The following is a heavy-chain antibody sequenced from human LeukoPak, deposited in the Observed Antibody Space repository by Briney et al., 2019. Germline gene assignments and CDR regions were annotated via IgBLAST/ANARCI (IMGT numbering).Heavy chain of an antibody. CDR1: GFTFSSYW. Sequence: GGSLRLSCAASGFTFSSYWTSWVRQAPGKGLEWVANIKQDGSEKYYVDSVKGRFTISRDNAKNSLYLQMNSLRAEDTAVYYCARGPVRFLEWLPFDYWGQGTLVTVSS. CDR2: IKQDGSEK. V-gene: IGHV3-7*04. J-gene: IGHJ4*02. D-gene: IGHD3-3*01. CDR3: ARGPVRFLEWLPFDY.